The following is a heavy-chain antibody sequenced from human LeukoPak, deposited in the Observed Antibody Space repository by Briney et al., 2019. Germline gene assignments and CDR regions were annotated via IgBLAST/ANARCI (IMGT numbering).Heavy chain of an antibody. CDR2: IFYSGTT. J-gene: IGHJ3*02. CDR1: GGSIGSHY. V-gene: IGHV4-59*11. D-gene: IGHD3-22*01. CDR3: ARDYYDSRGEAFDI. Sequence: SETLSLTCTVSGGSIGSHYWSWIRQPPGEGLEWIGYIFYSGTTSYNPSRKSRATISDDTTKTQFSLKLSSVAAADTAVYYCARDYYDSRGEAFDIWGLGTMVTVSS.